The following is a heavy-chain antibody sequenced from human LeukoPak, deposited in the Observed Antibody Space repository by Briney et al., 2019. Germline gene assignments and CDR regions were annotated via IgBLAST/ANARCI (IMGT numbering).Heavy chain of an antibody. J-gene: IGHJ3*02. CDR2: ISYDGSNK. CDR3: ARPLITIFGPDAFDI. V-gene: IGHV3-30*14. CDR1: GFTFSSYA. D-gene: IGHD3-3*01. Sequence: GGSLRLSCAASGFTFSSYAMHWVRQAPGKGLEWVAVISYDGSNKYYADSVKGRFTISRDNSKNTLYLQMNSLRAEDTAVYYCARPLITIFGPDAFDIWGQGTMVTVSS.